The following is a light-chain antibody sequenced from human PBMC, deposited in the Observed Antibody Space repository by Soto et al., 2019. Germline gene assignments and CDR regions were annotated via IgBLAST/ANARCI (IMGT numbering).Light chain of an antibody. CDR1: SGHSSYA. CDR2: LNSDGSH. J-gene: IGLJ1*01. Sequence: QSVLTQSPSASASLGASVKLTCTLSSGHSSYAIAWHQQQPEKGPRYLMKLNSDGSHSKGDGIPDRFSDSSSGAERYLTISSLQSEDEADYYCQTWGTGIHVFGTGTKLTVL. V-gene: IGLV4-69*01. CDR3: QTWGTGIHV.